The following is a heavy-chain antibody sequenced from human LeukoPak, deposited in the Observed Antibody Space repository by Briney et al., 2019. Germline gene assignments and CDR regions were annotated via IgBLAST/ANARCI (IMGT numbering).Heavy chain of an antibody. V-gene: IGHV1-2*02. CDR2: INLNSGAT. D-gene: IGHD3-22*01. J-gene: IGHJ4*02. Sequence: ASVKVSCKASRYTFTGYYMHWVRQAPGQGLEWMGWINLNSGATNYVQKFQGRVTMTRDTSINTAYMELNRLRSDDTAVYYCATYYYDSSGYSPNDFDYWGQGTLVTVSS. CDR1: RYTFTGYY. CDR3: ATYYYDSSGYSPNDFDY.